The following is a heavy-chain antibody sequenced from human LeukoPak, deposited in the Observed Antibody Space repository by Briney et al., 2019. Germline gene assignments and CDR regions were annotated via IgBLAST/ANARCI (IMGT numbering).Heavy chain of an antibody. CDR1: GYTFTSYG. D-gene: IGHD1-26*01. CDR2: ISAYNGNT. Sequence: ASVKVSCKASGYTFTSYGISWVRQAPGQGLEWMGWISAYNGNTNYAQRLQGRVTMTTDTSTSTAYMELRSLRSDDTAVYYCARQRSRVGATYDAFDIWGQGTMVTVSS. CDR3: ARQRSRVGATYDAFDI. J-gene: IGHJ3*02. V-gene: IGHV1-18*01.